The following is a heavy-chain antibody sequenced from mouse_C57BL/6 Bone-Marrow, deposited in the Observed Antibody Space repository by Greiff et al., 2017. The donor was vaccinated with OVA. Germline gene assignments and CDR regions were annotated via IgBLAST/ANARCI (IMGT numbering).Heavy chain of an antibody. V-gene: IGHV1-69*01. CDR2: IDPSDSYT. CDR1: GYTFTSYW. CDR3: ARTDGSCYVYYAMDY. D-gene: IGHD1-1*01. J-gene: IGHJ4*01. Sequence: QVQLQQPGAELVMPGASVKLSCKASGYTFTSYWMHWVKQRPGQGLEWIGGIDPSDSYTNYNQKFKGKSTLTVDKSSSTAYMQLSSLTSEDSAVDDCARTDGSCYVYYAMDYWGKGTSVTVSS.